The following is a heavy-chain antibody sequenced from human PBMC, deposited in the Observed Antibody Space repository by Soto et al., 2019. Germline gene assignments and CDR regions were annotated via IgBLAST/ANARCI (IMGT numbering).Heavy chain of an antibody. Sequence: QVPLVQSGAEVKKPGSSVKVSCKASGGTFSSYTISWVRQAPGQGLEWMGRIIPILGIANYAQKFQGRVTITADKSTSTAYMELSSLRSEDTAVYYCAREGYDYGDYEGDAFDIWGQGTMVTVSS. CDR2: IIPILGIA. D-gene: IGHD4-17*01. CDR1: GGTFSSYT. V-gene: IGHV1-69*08. CDR3: AREGYDYGDYEGDAFDI. J-gene: IGHJ3*02.